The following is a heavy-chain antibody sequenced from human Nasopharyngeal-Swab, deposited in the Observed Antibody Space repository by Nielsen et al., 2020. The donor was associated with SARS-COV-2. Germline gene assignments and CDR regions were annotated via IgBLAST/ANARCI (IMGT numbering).Heavy chain of an antibody. CDR1: GFTFSSYG. CDR2: IWYDGSNK. V-gene: IGHV3-33*01. J-gene: IGHJ4*02. Sequence: GESLKISCAASGFTFSSYGMHWVRQAPGKGLEWVAVIWYDGSNKYYADSVKGRFTISRDNSKNTLYLQMNSLRAEDTAVYFCARDLSGSIDYWGQGTLVTVSS. CDR3: ARDLSGSIDY. D-gene: IGHD3-10*01.